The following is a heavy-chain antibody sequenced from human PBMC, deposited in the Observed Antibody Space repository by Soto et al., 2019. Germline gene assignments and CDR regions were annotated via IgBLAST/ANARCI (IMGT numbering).Heavy chain of an antibody. CDR2: INPNSGGT. CDR1: GYTFTGYY. CDR3: ARESSSSWYYYYGMDV. J-gene: IGHJ6*02. Sequence: ASVKVSCKASGYTFTGYYMHWVRQAPGQGLEWMGWINPNSGGTNYAQKFQGRVTMSRDTSISTAYMELSRLRSDDTAVYYCARESSSSWYYYYGMDVWGQGTTVTVSS. D-gene: IGHD6-13*01. V-gene: IGHV1-2*02.